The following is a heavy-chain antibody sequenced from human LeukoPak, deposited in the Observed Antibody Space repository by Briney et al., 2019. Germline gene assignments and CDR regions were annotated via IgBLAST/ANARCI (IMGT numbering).Heavy chain of an antibody. CDR2: TYSGGRT. CDR3: ARVLSGRGSLYDYYYYMDV. D-gene: IGHD3-10*01. Sequence: PGGSLRLSCAASGFTFSSYAMSWVRQAPGKGLEWVSVTYSGGRTYYADSVKGRFTISRDISKNTLYLQMNSLRAEDTAVYYCARVLSGRGSLYDYYYYMDVWGKGTTVTISS. J-gene: IGHJ6*03. CDR1: GFTFSSYA. V-gene: IGHV3-53*01.